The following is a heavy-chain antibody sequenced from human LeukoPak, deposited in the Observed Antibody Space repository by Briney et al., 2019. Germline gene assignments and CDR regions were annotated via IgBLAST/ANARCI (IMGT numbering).Heavy chain of an antibody. CDR3: ARGRDGGFDP. CDR1: GGSFSGYY. Sequence: SETLSLTCAVYGGSFSGYYWSWIRQPPGKGLEWIGEINHSGSTNYNPSLKSRVTISVDTSKNQFSLKLSSVTAADTAAYYCARGRDGGFDPWGQGTLITVSS. J-gene: IGHJ5*02. CDR2: INHSGST. V-gene: IGHV4-34*01.